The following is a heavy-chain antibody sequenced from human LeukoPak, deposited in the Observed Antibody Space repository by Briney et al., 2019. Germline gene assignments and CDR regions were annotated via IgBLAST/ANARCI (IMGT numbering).Heavy chain of an antibody. CDR2: IYYSGST. CDR3: ARFTDSSGYYPSYYYYYMDV. Sequence: SETLSLTCTVSGGSISSYYWSWIRQPPGKGLEWIGYIYYSGSTNYNPSLKSRVTISVDTSKNQFSLKLSSVTAADTAVYYCARFTDSSGYYPSYYYYYMDVWGEGTTVTVSS. D-gene: IGHD3-22*01. V-gene: IGHV4-59*01. CDR1: GGSISSYY. J-gene: IGHJ6*03.